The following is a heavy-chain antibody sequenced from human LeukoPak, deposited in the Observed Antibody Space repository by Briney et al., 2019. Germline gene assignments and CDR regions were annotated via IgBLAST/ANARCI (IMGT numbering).Heavy chain of an antibody. CDR2: ISWNSDRI. V-gene: IGHV3-9*01. J-gene: IGHJ3*02. D-gene: IGHD4-23*01. CDR3: AKDIYGGDPDDAFDM. Sequence: GGSLRLSCAASGFTFDDCAMHWVRQAPGLGLEGVSSISWNSDRIGYADSVKGRFTISRDNAKNFLYLEMKSLRAEDTALYYCAKDIYGGDPDDAFDMWGQGTMVTVSS. CDR1: GFTFDDCA.